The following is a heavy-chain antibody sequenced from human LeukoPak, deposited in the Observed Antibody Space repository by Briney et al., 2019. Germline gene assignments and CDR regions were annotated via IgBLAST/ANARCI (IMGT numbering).Heavy chain of an antibody. Sequence: PGGSLRLSCAASGFTFSSYGMHWVRQAPGKGLEWVAVIWYDGSNKYYADSVKGRFTISRDNSKNTLYLQMNSLRAEDTAVYSCARDLNDTSGYMAYWGQGTLVTVSS. CDR2: IWYDGSNK. V-gene: IGHV3-30*19. J-gene: IGHJ4*02. CDR1: GFTFSSYG. CDR3: ARDLNDTSGYMAY. D-gene: IGHD3-22*01.